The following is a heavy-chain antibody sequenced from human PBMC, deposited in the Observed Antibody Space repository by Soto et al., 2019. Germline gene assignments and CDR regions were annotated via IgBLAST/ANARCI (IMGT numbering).Heavy chain of an antibody. V-gene: IGHV3-74*01. D-gene: IGHD2-2*01. CDR2: INSDGSST. CDR1: GFTFSGYW. Sequence: EGQLVESGGGLVQPGGSLRISCAASGFTFSGYWMHWVRQVPGKGLMWVSRINSDGSSTTYADSVKGRFTISRDNTKNTLYLQMNGLRAEDTAVYYCARIGGDPDAMYPFADHWGRGTLVTVSS. CDR3: ARIGGDPDAMYPFADH. J-gene: IGHJ4*02.